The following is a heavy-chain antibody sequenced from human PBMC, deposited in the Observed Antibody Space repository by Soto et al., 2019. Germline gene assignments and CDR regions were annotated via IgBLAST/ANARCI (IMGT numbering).Heavy chain of an antibody. CDR1: GFIFNNYA. J-gene: IGHJ4*02. CDR3: AKGRGGSGSLTPRVDF. CDR2: ISGGGDTT. V-gene: IGHV3-23*01. D-gene: IGHD3-10*01. Sequence: EVQLLESGGGLVQPGGSLRLSCAASGFIFNNYAMTWVRQAPGKGLEWVSAISGGGDTTSYADSVKGRFTVSRDGSKNTLYLQMSSLRAEDTALYYCAKGRGGSGSLTPRVDFWGQGTLVTASS.